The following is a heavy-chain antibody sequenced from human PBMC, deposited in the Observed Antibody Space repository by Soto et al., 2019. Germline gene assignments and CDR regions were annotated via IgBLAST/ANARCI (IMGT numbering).Heavy chain of an antibody. Sequence: GGSLRLSCAASGFTFSSYAMSWVRQAPGKGLEWVSAISGSGGSTYYADSVKGRFTISRDNSKNTLYLQMNSLRAEDTAVYYCAKDLMPSYVSSGYYYVDYWGQGTLVTVSS. J-gene: IGHJ4*02. CDR1: GFTFSSYA. CDR3: AKDLMPSYVSSGYYYVDY. CDR2: ISGSGGST. V-gene: IGHV3-23*01. D-gene: IGHD3-22*01.